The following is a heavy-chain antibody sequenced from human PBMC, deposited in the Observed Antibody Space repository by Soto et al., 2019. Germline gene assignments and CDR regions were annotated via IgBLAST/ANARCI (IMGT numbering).Heavy chain of an antibody. D-gene: IGHD2-2*01. V-gene: IGHV3-9*01. CDR2: INWNSGSI. Sequence: EVQLVESGGGLVQPGRSLRLSCAASGFTFDDYAMHWVRQAPGKGLEWVSGINWNSGSIGYGDSAKGRFTISRDNAKNSLYLQMNSLRAEDTALYYCAKSPASSYYNGMDVWGQGTTVTGSS. J-gene: IGHJ6*02. CDR3: AKSPASSYYNGMDV. CDR1: GFTFDDYA.